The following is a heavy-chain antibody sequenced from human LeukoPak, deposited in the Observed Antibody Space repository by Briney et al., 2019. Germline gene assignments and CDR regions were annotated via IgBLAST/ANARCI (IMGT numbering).Heavy chain of an antibody. J-gene: IGHJ4*02. D-gene: IGHD3-16*01. V-gene: IGHV3-21*04. CDR2: ISSSSSYI. Sequence: GGSLRLSCAASGFTFSSYSMNWVRQAPGKGLEWVSSISSSSSYIYYADSVKGRFTISRDNSKNTLYLQMNSLRAEDTAVYYCAKGATGAYSIRGDFDYWGQGTLVTVSS. CDR1: GFTFSSYS. CDR3: AKGATGAYSIRGDFDY.